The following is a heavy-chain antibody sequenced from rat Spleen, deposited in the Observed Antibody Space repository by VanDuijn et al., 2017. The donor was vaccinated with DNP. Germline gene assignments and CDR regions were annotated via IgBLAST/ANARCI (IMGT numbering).Heavy chain of an antibody. CDR3: GNWDSFGTYTMDA. CDR2: INNDGGST. CDR1: GFTFSSYW. V-gene: IGHV5-58*01. Sequence: EVLLVETGGGLVQPGRSLKLSCVASGFTFSSYWMYWIRQTPGKGLEWLASINNDGGSTYYPESVKGRFTISRDNAENTVYLQMNSLRSEDTATYYCGNWDSFGTYTMDARGPGTSVTVSS. J-gene: IGHJ4*01. D-gene: IGHD2-1*01.